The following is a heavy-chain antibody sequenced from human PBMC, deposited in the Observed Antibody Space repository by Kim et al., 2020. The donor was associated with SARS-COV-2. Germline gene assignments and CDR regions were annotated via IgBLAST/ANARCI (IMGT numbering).Heavy chain of an antibody. D-gene: IGHD1-7*01. J-gene: IGHJ3*02. V-gene: IGHV5-51*01. CDR3: ARHNWNYEFDAFDI. Sequence: PSCQGQVTISADKSISTAYLQWSSLKASDTAMYYCARHNWNYEFDAFDIWGQGTMVTVSS.